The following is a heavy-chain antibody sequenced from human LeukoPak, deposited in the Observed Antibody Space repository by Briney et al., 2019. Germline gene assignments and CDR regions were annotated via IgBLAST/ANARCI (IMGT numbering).Heavy chain of an antibody. CDR2: MYHSGST. Sequence: SETLSLTCTVSGGSISSSSYYWGWIRQPPGKGLEWIGSMYHSGSTYYNPSLKSRVTISVDTSKNQFSLKLSSVTAADTAVYYCARGDRGSYGVDYWGQGTLVTVSS. J-gene: IGHJ4*02. CDR3: ARGDRGSYGVDY. CDR1: GGSISSSSYY. V-gene: IGHV4-39*07. D-gene: IGHD5-18*01.